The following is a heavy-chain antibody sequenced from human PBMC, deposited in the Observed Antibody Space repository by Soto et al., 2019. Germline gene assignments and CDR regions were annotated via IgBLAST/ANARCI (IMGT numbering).Heavy chain of an antibody. D-gene: IGHD2-8*01. Sequence: EVQLVQSGGGLVQPGGSLRLSCVASGFTFSNYWMSWVRQAPGKGLEWVANIKKDGSEKYYVDSVKGRFTISRDNAKKLLYIQMNCLRAEDTALDYCARDGAYCTRYNCRGDGFDFWGQGTMFTVSS. CDR2: IKKDGSEK. V-gene: IGHV3-7*04. CDR1: GFTFSNYW. J-gene: IGHJ3*01. CDR3: ARDGAYCTRYNCRGDGFDF.